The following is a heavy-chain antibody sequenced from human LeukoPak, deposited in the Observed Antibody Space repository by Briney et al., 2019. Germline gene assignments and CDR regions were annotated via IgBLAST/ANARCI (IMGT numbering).Heavy chain of an antibody. Sequence: SETLSLTCAVYGGSFNGYYWSWIRQPPGKGLEWNEEINHSGSTNYNPSLKSRVTISVDTSKNQFSLKLSSVTAADTAVYYCARRVVVTARNVFDYWGQGTLVTVSS. J-gene: IGHJ4*02. D-gene: IGHD2-21*02. CDR3: ARRVVVTARNVFDY. CDR1: GGSFNGYY. V-gene: IGHV4-34*01. CDR2: INHSGST.